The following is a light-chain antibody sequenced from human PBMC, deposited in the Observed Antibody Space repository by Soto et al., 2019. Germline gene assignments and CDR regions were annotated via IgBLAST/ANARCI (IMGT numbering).Light chain of an antibody. CDR1: QTISNC. J-gene: IGKJ4*01. V-gene: IGKV1-5*01. CDR3: QQYHTSPRT. CDR2: DAS. Sequence: DIQMTQSPSTLSASVGDRVTITCRASQTISNCLAWYQQKPGKAPKVLIFDASTLDGGVPSRFSGRRSGTTFTLTISSLQPSDFATYYCQQYHTSPRTFGGGTKVEIK.